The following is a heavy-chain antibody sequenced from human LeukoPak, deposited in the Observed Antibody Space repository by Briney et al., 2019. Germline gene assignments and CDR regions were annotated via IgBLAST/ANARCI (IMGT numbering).Heavy chain of an antibody. CDR1: GYTFTGYY. J-gene: IGHJ3*02. D-gene: IGHD5-12*01. V-gene: IGHV1-2*02. Sequence: ASVKVSCKASGYTFTGYYMHWVRQAPGQGLEWMGWINPNSGGTNYAQKFQGRVTMTRDMSTRTVYMELSSPRFEDTAVYYCANQEWLRFNLNAFDIWGQGTMVTVSS. CDR3: ANQEWLRFNLNAFDI. CDR2: INPNSGGT.